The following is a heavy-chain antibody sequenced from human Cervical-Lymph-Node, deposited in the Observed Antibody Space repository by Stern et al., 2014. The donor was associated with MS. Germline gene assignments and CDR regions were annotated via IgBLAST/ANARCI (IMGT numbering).Heavy chain of an antibody. J-gene: IGHJ4*02. V-gene: IGHV3-23*04. CDR2: ISTRGDRT. CDR1: GSTFRSHA. Sequence: EVQLVESGGGLEQPGGSLKLSCGASGSTFRSHAFGWVRQAPGRGLEWVSEISTRGDRTDYADSVKGRFPISRDNSKKTLYLQMNSLRAEDTAVYYCANAGRTKIPYWGQGTLVIVSS. CDR3: ANAGRTKIPY. D-gene: IGHD3-10*01.